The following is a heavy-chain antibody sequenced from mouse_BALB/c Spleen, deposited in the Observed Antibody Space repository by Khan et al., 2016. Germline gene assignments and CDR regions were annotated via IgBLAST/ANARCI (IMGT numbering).Heavy chain of an antibody. J-gene: IGHJ4*01. CDR3: AREGLNYDYAMDY. Sequence: VQLQESGAELVRPGVSVKISCKGSGYTFTDYAMHWVKQSHAKSLEWIGVISPYYGDTSYNQKFEGKATMTVDKSSSTAYMELARLTSEDSAIYYCAREGLNYDYAMDYWGQGTSVTVSS. CDR1: GYTFTDYA. CDR2: ISPYYGDT. D-gene: IGHD2-1*01. V-gene: IGHV1S137*01.